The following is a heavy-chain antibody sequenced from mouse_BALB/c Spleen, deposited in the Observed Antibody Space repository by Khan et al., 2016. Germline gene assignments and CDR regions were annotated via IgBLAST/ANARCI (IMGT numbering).Heavy chain of an antibody. CDR3: ARDMAY. CDR1: GYTFTSYW. Sequence: QVQLQQSGAELAKPGASVKMSCKASGYTFTSYWMHWVKQRPGQGLEWIGYINPSTGYTEYNQKFKDKATLTADKSSSTAYMQQNSKTTEDEAVYYCARDMAYWGDGTTPTVSS. D-gene: IGHD1-1*02. J-gene: IGHJ2*01. V-gene: IGHV1-7*01. CDR2: INPSTGYT.